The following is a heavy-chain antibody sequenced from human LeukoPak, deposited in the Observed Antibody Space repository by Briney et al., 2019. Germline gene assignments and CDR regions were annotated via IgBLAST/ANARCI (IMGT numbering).Heavy chain of an antibody. Sequence: GGSLRLSCAASGFTFSSYAMSWVRQAPGKGLEWVSAISGSGGSTYYADSVKGRFTISRDNSKNTLYLQINSLRAEDTAVYYCAKDSSSSMYYYYGMDVWGQGTTVTVSS. J-gene: IGHJ6*02. D-gene: IGHD6-6*01. V-gene: IGHV3-23*01. CDR2: ISGSGGST. CDR3: AKDSSSSMYYYYGMDV. CDR1: GFTFSSYA.